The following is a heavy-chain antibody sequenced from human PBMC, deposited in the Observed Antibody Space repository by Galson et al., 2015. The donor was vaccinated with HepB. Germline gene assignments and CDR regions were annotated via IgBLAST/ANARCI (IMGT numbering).Heavy chain of an antibody. J-gene: IGHJ5*02. CDR1: GYTFTSYG. CDR2: ISAYNGNT. D-gene: IGHD5-12*01. Sequence: SVKVSCKASGYTFTSYGIGWVRQAPGQGLEWMGWISAYNGNTNYAQKLQGRVTMTTDTSTSTAYMELRSLRSDDTAVYYCARDTSGYDLGWFDPWGQGTLVTVSS. V-gene: IGHV1-18*01. CDR3: ARDTSGYDLGWFDP.